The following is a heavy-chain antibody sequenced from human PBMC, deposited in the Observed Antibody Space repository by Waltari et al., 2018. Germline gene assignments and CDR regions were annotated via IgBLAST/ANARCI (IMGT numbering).Heavy chain of an antibody. Sequence: QVQLVQSGAEVKKPGASVKVSCKVSGYTLTELSMHWVRQAPGKGLEWMGGFEPEEGETIYAQKFQGRVTMNEDTSTDTAYMELSSLRSEDTAVYYCARFYCSSTSCYVFWFDPWGQGTLVTVSS. CDR1: GYTLTELS. D-gene: IGHD2-2*01. CDR3: ARFYCSSTSCYVFWFDP. J-gene: IGHJ5*02. V-gene: IGHV1-24*01. CDR2: FEPEEGET.